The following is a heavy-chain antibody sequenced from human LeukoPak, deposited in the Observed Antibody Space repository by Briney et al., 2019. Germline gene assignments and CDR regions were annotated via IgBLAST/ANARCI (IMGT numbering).Heavy chain of an antibody. CDR1: GGSLSSYY. CDR2: IYYTGST. V-gene: IGHV4-59*08. J-gene: IGHJ2*01. D-gene: IGHD2/OR15-2a*01. CDR3: ARRDPNDSTSWYFDL. Sequence: SETLSLTCTVSGGSLSSYYWSWMRQPPGKGREGVGYIYYTGSTNYTPSLHSRVTISVDTSNNQFSLKLSSVTAADTAVYYCARRDPNDSTSWYFDLWGRGTLVTVSS.